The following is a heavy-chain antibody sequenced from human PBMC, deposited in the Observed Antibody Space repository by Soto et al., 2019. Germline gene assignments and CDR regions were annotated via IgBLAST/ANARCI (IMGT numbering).Heavy chain of an antibody. CDR2: IIPIFGTA. Sequence: QVQLVQSGAEVKKPGSSVKVSCKASGGTFSSYAISWVRQAPGQGLEWMGGIIPIFGTANYAQKFQGRVTITADESTSTAYRELSSLRSEDTAVYYCARGGPYDSYYYYYGMDVWGQGTTVTVSS. J-gene: IGHJ6*02. D-gene: IGHD3-3*01. CDR3: ARGGPYDSYYYYYGMDV. V-gene: IGHV1-69*01. CDR1: GGTFSSYA.